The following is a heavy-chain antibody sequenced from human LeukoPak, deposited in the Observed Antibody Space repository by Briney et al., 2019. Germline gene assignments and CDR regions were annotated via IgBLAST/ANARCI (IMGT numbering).Heavy chain of an antibody. CDR3: AKGSGEVVIADEDY. J-gene: IGHJ4*02. V-gene: IGHV3-23*01. CDR1: GFTFSSYA. D-gene: IGHD2-21*01. Sequence: PGGSLRLSXAASGFTFSSYAMSWVRQAPGKGLEWVSAISGSGGSTYYADSVKGRYTIPRDNSKNTLYLQMNSLRAEDTAVYYCAKGSGEVVIADEDYWGQGTLVTVSS. CDR2: ISGSGGST.